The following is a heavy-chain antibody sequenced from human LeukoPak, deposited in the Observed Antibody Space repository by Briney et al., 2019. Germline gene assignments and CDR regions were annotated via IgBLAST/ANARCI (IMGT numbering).Heavy chain of an antibody. CDR1: EFSVGSNY. Sequence: GGSLRLSCAASEFSVGSNYMTWVHQAPGKGLEWVSLIYSGGSTYYADSVKGRFTISRDNSKNTLYLQMNSLRAEDTAVYYCAKARRIQLWLSWGQGTLVTVSS. CDR3: AKARRIQLWLS. J-gene: IGHJ5*02. D-gene: IGHD5-18*01. V-gene: IGHV3-66*01. CDR2: IYSGGST.